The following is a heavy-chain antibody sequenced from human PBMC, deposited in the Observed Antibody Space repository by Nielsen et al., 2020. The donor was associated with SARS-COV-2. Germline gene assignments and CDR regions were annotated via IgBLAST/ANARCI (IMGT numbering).Heavy chain of an antibody. CDR3: ARSYDLSGFHFDY. V-gene: IGHV1-46*01. CDR1: GYTFITYY. CDR2: ISPSGGGT. J-gene: IGHJ4*02. D-gene: IGHD3-22*01. Sequence: ASVKVSCKASGYTFITYYIHWVRQAPGQGLEWMGTISPSGGGTTYAQEFQGRVTMTSDTSTGTVYMELSSLRSEDTAVYFCARSYDLSGFHFDYWGQGTLVTVSS.